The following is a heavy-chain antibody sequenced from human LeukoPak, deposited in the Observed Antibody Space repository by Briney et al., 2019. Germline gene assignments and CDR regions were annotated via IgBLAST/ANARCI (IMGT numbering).Heavy chain of an antibody. CDR2: ITSSSRTI. V-gene: IGHV3-48*02. CDR3: ARPTTVALDY. Sequence: GGSLRLSCAASGFTFSDYDMNWVRQPPGRGLEWVSYITSSSRTINYADSVKGRFTVSRDNAKNSLYLQMDSLRDEDTAVYYCARPTTVALDYWGQGTLVTVSS. CDR1: GFTFSDYD. J-gene: IGHJ4*02. D-gene: IGHD4-23*01.